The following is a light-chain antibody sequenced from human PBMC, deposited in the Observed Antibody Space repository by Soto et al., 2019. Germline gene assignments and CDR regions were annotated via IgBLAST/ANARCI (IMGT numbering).Light chain of an antibody. CDR3: QQYNSYSTWT. CDR1: QSISRW. J-gene: IGKJ1*01. V-gene: IGKV1-5*01. Sequence: DIQMTQSPSTLSASVGDRVTITCRASQSISRWLAWYHQKPGKAPKLLIFDASSLASGVPSRFSGSGSGTEFPLTISSLQPDDFATYYCQQYNSYSTWTFGQGTKVEIK. CDR2: DAS.